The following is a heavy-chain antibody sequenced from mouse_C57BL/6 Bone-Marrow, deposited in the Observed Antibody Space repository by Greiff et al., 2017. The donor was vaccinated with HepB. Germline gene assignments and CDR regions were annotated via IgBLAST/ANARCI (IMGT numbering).Heavy chain of an antibody. CDR2: ISYDGSN. Sequence: EVKLMESGPGLVKPSQSLSLTCSVTGYSITSGYYWNWIRQFPGNKLEWMGYISYDGSNNYNPSLKNRISITRDTSKNQFFLKLNSVTTEDTATYYCARDVLRSMDYWGQGTSVTVSS. V-gene: IGHV3-6*01. CDR3: ARDVLRSMDY. CDR1: GYSITSGYY. D-gene: IGHD1-1*01. J-gene: IGHJ4*01.